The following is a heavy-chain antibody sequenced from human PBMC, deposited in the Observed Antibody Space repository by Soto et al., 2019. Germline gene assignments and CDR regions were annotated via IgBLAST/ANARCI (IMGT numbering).Heavy chain of an antibody. CDR2: MNPNSGNT. J-gene: IGHJ4*02. CDR1: GYTFTSYD. D-gene: IGHD5-18*01. CDR3: ARRTYSYGTPFDY. Sequence: ASVKVSCKASGYTFTSYDINWVRQATGQGLEWMGWMNPNSGNTGYAQKFQGRVTMTRNTSISTAYMELSSLRSEDTAVYYCARRTYSYGTPFDYWGQGTLVTVSS. V-gene: IGHV1-8*01.